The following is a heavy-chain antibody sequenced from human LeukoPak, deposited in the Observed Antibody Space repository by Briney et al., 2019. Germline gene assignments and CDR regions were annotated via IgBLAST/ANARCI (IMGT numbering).Heavy chain of an antibody. CDR3: STDPPSV. CDR2: IKGKIDGETT. CDR1: GFSFTNAW. V-gene: IGHV3-15*01. J-gene: IGHJ3*01. Sequence: GGSLRLSCAASGFSFTNAWMRWVRQAPGKGLEWIGRIKGKIDGETTDYAAPVKGRFSISRDDSKNTLDLQMNSLKIEDTAVYYCSTDPPSVWGQGTMVMVSS.